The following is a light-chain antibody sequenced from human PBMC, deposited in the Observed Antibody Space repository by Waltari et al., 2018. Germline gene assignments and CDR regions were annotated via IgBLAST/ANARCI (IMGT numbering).Light chain of an antibody. Sequence: QSALTQPASVSWSPGQSITISCTGTRRYLCRYNTFPWYQQYPGKAPQIIIYEVKNRPSGVSTLFSGSTSGNTASLTISALQADDEAYFYCSSYTGDNILLFGGGTKVTVL. CDR3: SSYTGDNILL. CDR1: RRYLCRYNT. CDR2: EVK. J-gene: IGLJ3*02. V-gene: IGLV2-14*01.